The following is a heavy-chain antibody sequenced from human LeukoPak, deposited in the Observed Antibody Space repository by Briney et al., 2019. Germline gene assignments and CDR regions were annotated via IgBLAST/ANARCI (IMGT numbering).Heavy chain of an antibody. J-gene: IGHJ5*02. CDR2: IYYSGST. Sequence: SETLSLTCTVSGGSISSISYYWGWIRQPPGKGLEWIGSIYYSGSTYYNPSLKSRVTISVDTSKNQFSLKLSSVTAADTAVYYCARLSSAPYYYGSGRENWFDPWGQGTPVTVSS. D-gene: IGHD3-10*01. V-gene: IGHV4-39*01. CDR1: GGSISSISYY. CDR3: ARLSSAPYYYGSGRENWFDP.